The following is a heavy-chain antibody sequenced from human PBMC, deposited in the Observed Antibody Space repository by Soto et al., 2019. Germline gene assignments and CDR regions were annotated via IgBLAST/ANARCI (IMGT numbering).Heavy chain of an antibody. CDR1: GDSLTSYY. V-gene: IGHV4-59*03. J-gene: IGHJ4*02. CDR2: IYYTGKT. CDR3: ARIILTVYYGLEP. Sequence: QVQLQESGPGLVKPSETLSLTCSVSGDSLTSYYWTWVRQPPGKGLEWIGYIYYTGKTNYNPSLTSRVTISMHLSKHQFSLELRFLPAADTAVYYCARIILTVYYGLEPWGQGTLVIVSA. D-gene: IGHD3-9*01.